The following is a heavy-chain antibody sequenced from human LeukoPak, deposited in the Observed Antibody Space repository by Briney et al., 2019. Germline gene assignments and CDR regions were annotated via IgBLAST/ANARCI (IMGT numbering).Heavy chain of an antibody. Sequence: GGSLRLSCEASGFTFEDYGMTWVRQRPGKGLEYVCEINWNGDNPVYENSLRGRFTISRDNAKNSVYLQMSSLRVDDTAFYCARRSVAGATTGYYYDSWGQGTLVTVSS. CDR1: GFTFEDYG. CDR3: RRSVAGATTGYYYDS. CDR2: INWNGDNP. V-gene: IGHV3-20*01. D-gene: IGHD1-26*01. J-gene: IGHJ4*02.